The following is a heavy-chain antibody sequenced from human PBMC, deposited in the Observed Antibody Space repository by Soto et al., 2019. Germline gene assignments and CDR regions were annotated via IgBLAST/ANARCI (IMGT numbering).Heavy chain of an antibody. Sequence: ASVKVSCKASGYTFTGYYMHWVRQAPGQGLEWMGWINPNSGGTNYAQKFQGRVTMTRDTSISTAYMELSRLGSDDTAVYYCARVKLLWFGEYDYWGQGTLVTVSS. V-gene: IGHV1-2*02. CDR1: GYTFTGYY. CDR3: ARVKLLWFGEYDY. J-gene: IGHJ4*02. D-gene: IGHD3-10*01. CDR2: INPNSGGT.